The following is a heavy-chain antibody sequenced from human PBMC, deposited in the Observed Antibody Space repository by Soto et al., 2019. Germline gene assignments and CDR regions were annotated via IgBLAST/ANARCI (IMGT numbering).Heavy chain of an antibody. Sequence: EVQLVASGGGLVKPGGSLRLSCVASGFTFSGYSINWVRQAPGKGLEWVSYISGPSIYIYYADSVKGRFTISRDNAKSAVYLQMNSLRAEDTAVYYCARGFRNGFNDWGQGTTVSVSS. V-gene: IGHV3-21*01. J-gene: IGHJ6*02. D-gene: IGHD2-8*01. CDR3: ARGFRNGFND. CDR1: GFTFSGYS. CDR2: ISGPSIYI.